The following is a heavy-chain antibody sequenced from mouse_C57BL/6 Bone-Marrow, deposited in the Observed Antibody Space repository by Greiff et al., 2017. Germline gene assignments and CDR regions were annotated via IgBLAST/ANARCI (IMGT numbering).Heavy chain of an antibody. CDR3: ATAYYGSSYNWYVDV. Sequence: VKLVESGPGLVQPSQSLSISCTVSGFSLTSSGVHWVRQSPGQGLEWLGVIWSGGSTDYNAAFISRLCISQDNYKSQVFFKMNSLQADDTAISYCATAYYGSSYNWYVDVWGTGTTVTGSS. J-gene: IGHJ1*03. D-gene: IGHD1-1*01. CDR2: IWSGGST. V-gene: IGHV2-2*01. CDR1: GFSLTSSG.